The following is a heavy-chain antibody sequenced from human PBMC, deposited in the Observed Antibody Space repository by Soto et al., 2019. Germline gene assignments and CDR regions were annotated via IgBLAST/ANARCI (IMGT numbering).Heavy chain of an antibody. J-gene: IGHJ4*02. CDR3: ARVVLLYYDSSGGPFDY. CDR2: ISYDGSNK. V-gene: IGHV3-30*04. Sequence: GGSLRLSCAASGFTFSSYAMHWVRQAPGKGLEWVAVISYDGSNKYYADSVKGRFTISRDNSKNTLYLQMNSLRAEDTAVYYCARVVLLYYDSSGGPFDYWGQGTQVTVSS. CDR1: GFTFSSYA. D-gene: IGHD3-22*01.